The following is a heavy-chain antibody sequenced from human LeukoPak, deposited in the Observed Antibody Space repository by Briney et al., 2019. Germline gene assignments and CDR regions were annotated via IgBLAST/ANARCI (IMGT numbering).Heavy chain of an antibody. V-gene: IGHV4-31*03. Sequence: SQTLSLTCTVSGGSISSGGYYWSWIRQHPGKGLEWIGYIYYSGSTYYNPSLKSRVTISVDTSKNQFSLKLSSVTAADTAVYYCARVEDSSSWLAPTEGGRGDYWGQGTLVTVSS. CDR2: IYYSGST. D-gene: IGHD6-13*01. CDR3: ARVEDSSSWLAPTEGGRGDY. J-gene: IGHJ4*02. CDR1: GGSISSGGYY.